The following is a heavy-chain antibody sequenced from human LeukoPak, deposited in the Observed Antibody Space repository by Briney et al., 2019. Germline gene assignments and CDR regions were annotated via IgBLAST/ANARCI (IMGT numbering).Heavy chain of an antibody. Sequence: SETLSLTCSVSDGSISSYYWSWIRQPPGKGLEWIGYISESGTANYNPSLKSRVTISGDTSRNQFSLEVRSVTAADTAVYFCAKLYAWNYYYYMDVWGKGATVTVSS. D-gene: IGHD3-10*01. V-gene: IGHV4-59*13. CDR1: DGSISSYY. J-gene: IGHJ6*03. CDR2: ISESGTA. CDR3: AKLYAWNYYYYMDV.